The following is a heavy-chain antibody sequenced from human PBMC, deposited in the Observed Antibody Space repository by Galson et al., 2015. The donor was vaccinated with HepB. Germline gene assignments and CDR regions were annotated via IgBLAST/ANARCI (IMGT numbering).Heavy chain of an antibody. D-gene: IGHD6-19*01. CDR2: IIPILGIA. J-gene: IGHJ4*02. CDR3: ACGGGGWYTGVGY. Sequence: SVKVSCKASGGTFSSYTISWVRQAPGQGLEWMGRIIPILGIANYAQKFQGRVTITADKSTSTAYMELSSLRSEDTAVYYCACGGGGWYTGVGYWGQGTLVTVSS. CDR1: GGTFSSYT. V-gene: IGHV1-69*02.